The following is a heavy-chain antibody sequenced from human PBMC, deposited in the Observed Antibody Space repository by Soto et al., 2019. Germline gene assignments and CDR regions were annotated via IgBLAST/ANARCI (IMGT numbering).Heavy chain of an antibody. CDR3: AAGYYYGSGSYNFDY. V-gene: IGHV1-58*02. CDR2: IVVGSGNT. J-gene: IGHJ4*02. Sequence: QMQLVQSGPEVKKPGTSVKVSCKASGFTFTSSAMQWVRQARGQRLEWIGWIVVGSGNTNYAQKFQERVTITRDMSTSTADRELSSLRSEDTAVYYCAAGYYYGSGSYNFDYWGQGTLVTVSS. CDR1: GFTFTSSA. D-gene: IGHD3-10*01.